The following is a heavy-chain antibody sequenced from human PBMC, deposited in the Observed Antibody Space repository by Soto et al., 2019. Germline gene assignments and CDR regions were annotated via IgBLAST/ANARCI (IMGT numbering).Heavy chain of an antibody. CDR1: GYSFTSYW. Sequence: PGESLKISCKGSGYSFTSYWIGWVRQMPGKGLEWMGIIYPGDSDTRYSPSFQGQVTISADKSISTAYLQWSSLKASDTAMYYCARLSGYCSGGSCYSLDYWGQGTLVTVSS. CDR2: IYPGDSDT. V-gene: IGHV5-51*01. CDR3: ARLSGYCSGGSCYSLDY. D-gene: IGHD2-15*01. J-gene: IGHJ4*02.